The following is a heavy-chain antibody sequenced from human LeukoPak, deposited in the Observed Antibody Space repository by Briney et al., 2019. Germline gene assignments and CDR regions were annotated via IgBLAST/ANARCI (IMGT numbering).Heavy chain of an antibody. D-gene: IGHD6-13*01. CDR2: IYHSGST. Sequence: SETLSLTCTVSGGSISSYYWNWIRQVPGKGLEWIGYIYHSGSTDYNPSLKSRVTISIDTSKNQFSLRLISVTAADTAVYYCARAIRQQLITGWFDPWGQGILVTVSS. CDR1: GGSISSYY. CDR3: ARAIRQQLITGWFDP. V-gene: IGHV4-59*01. J-gene: IGHJ5*02.